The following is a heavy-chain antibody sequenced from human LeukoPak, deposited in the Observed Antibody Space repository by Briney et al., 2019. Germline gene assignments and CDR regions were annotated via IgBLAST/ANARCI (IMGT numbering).Heavy chain of an antibody. D-gene: IGHD5-18*01. J-gene: IGHJ6*02. Sequence: GGSLRLSCAASGFTFSSYGMHWVRQAPGKGLEWVAVISYDGSNKYYADSVKGRFTISRDNSKNTLYLQMNSLRAEDTAVYYCAKERPIYSYYHYGMDVWGQGTTVTVSS. CDR1: GFTFSSYG. CDR2: ISYDGSNK. V-gene: IGHV3-30*18. CDR3: AKERPIYSYYHYGMDV.